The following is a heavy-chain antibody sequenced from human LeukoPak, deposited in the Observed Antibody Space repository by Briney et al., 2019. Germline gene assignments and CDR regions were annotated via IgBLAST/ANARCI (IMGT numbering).Heavy chain of an antibody. CDR1: GGTFSSYA. D-gene: IGHD2-15*01. J-gene: IGHJ4*02. CDR2: IIPIFGTA. Sequence: ASVKVSCKASGGTFSSYAISWVRQAPGQGLEWMGGIIPIFGTANYAQKFQGRVTITADESTSTAYMELSSLRSEDTAVYYCARDDCSGGSCYSDFDYLGQGTLVTVSS. V-gene: IGHV1-69*13. CDR3: ARDDCSGGSCYSDFDY.